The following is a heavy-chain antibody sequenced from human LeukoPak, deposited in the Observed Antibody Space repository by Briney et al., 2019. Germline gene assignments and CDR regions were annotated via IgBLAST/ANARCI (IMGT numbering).Heavy chain of an antibody. D-gene: IGHD6-19*01. CDR3: AGVEAGTRVGLDY. V-gene: IGHV4-59*01. CDR2: IYYSGST. Sequence: SETLSLTCTVSGGSISSYYWSWIRQPPGKGLEWIGYIYYSGSTNYNPSLKSRVTISVDTSKNQFSLKLSSVTAADTAVYYCAGVEAGTRVGLDYWGQGTLVTVSS. J-gene: IGHJ4*02. CDR1: GGSISSYY.